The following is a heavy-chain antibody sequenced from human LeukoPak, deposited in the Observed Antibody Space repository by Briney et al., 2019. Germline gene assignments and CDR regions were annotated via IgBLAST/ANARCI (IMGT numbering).Heavy chain of an antibody. Sequence: PGGSLRLSCAASGFTFSSYAMSWVRQAPGKGLEWVSTFSGTSSTSYADAVKGRVTISRDNSKNTLYVQMNSLRADDTAVYYCAREVYRSLDYWGQGTLVTVSS. V-gene: IGHV3-23*01. J-gene: IGHJ4*02. CDR2: FSGTSST. CDR3: AREVYRSLDY. CDR1: GFTFSSYA. D-gene: IGHD6-19*01.